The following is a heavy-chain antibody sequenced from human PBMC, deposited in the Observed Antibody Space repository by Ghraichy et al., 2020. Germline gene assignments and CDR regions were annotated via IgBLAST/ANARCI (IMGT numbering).Heavy chain of an antibody. CDR2: ISYSGST. J-gene: IGHJ5*02. D-gene: IGHD3-9*01. CDR1: GDSVSSGSYY. V-gene: IGHV4-61*01. Sequence: SETLSLTCSVSGDSVSSGSYYWTWIRQPPGRGLEWIGYISYSGSTNYRPSLNSRVTISVDSSKNQFSLKLRSVTAADTAIYYCAREKIDWSPGCFDPWGRGTLVTVSS. CDR3: AREKIDWSPGCFDP.